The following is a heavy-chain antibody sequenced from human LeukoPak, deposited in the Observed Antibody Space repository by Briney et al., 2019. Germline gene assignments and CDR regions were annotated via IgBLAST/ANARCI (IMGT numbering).Heavy chain of an antibody. V-gene: IGHV1-18*01. CDR3: AKTTVTSEEYFYYYMDV. Sequence: ASVKVSCKTSGYTFTSYGLSWVRQAPGQGLEWMGWIITYNGNTYYSQKLQGRVTMTTDTSTSTAYMELRSLRSDDTAVYYCAKTTVTSEEYFYYYMDVWGKGTTVTVSS. J-gene: IGHJ6*03. CDR1: GYTFTSYG. CDR2: IITYNGNT. D-gene: IGHD4-17*01.